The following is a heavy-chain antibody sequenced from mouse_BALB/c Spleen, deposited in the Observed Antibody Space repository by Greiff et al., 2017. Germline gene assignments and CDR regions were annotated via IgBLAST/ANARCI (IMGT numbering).Heavy chain of an antibody. CDR1: GFTFSSYA. CDR2: ISSGGST. J-gene: IGHJ2*01. D-gene: IGHD3-3*01. CDR3: ARGEGDRYYFDY. V-gene: IGHV5-6-5*01. Sequence: EVQLVESGGGLVKPGGSLKLSCAASGFTFSSYAMSWVRQTPEKRLEWVASISSGGSTYYPDSVKGRFTISRDNARNILYLQMSSLRSEDTAMYYCARGEGDRYYFDYWGQGTTLTVSS.